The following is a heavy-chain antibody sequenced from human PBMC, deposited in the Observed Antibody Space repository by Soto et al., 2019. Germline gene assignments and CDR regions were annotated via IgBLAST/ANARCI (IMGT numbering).Heavy chain of an antibody. D-gene: IGHD6-19*01. Sequence: SVKVSCKASGGTFSSYAISWVRQAPGQGLEWMGGIIPIFGTANYAQKFQGRVTITADESTSTAYMELSSLRSEDTAVYYCARRGTRYSSGWPADYWGQGTLVTVSS. CDR2: IIPIFGTA. V-gene: IGHV1-69*13. CDR3: ARRGTRYSSGWPADY. CDR1: GGTFSSYA. J-gene: IGHJ4*02.